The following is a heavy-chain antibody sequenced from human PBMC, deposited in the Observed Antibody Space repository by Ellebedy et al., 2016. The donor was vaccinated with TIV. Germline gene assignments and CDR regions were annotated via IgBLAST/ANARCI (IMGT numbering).Heavy chain of an antibody. J-gene: IGHJ4*02. CDR3: GRYYDSSGGSFFDY. CDR2: IFHSGST. CDR1: GGSVSSNHW. Sequence: MPSETLSLTCAVSGGSVSSNHWWRWVRPPPGKGLEWIGEIFHSGSTNYNPSLKSLVTISVDKSKNQFSLKLTSVTAADTAVHYCGRYYDSSGGSFFDYWGQGTLVTVSS. D-gene: IGHD3-22*01. V-gene: IGHV4-4*02.